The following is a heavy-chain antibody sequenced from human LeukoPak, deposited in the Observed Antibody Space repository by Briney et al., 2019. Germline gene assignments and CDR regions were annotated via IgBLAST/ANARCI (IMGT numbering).Heavy chain of an antibody. CDR1: GVTFSSYW. V-gene: IGHV3-7*01. CDR3: AGGSGWLIDY. J-gene: IGHJ4*02. CDR2: IKQDGSEK. D-gene: IGHD6-19*01. Sequence: PGGSLRLSCAASGVTFSSYWMNWVRQAPGKGLEWVANIKQDGSEKYYVDSVKGRFTISRDNTKNSLYLQMNSLRAEDTAVYYCAGGSGWLIDYWGQGTLVTVSS.